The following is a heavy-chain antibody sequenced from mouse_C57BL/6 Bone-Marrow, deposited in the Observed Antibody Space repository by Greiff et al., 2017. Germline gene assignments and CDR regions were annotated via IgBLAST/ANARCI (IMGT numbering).Heavy chain of an antibody. J-gene: IGHJ3*01. D-gene: IGHD1-1*01. V-gene: IGHV1-76*01. CDR1: GYTFTDYY. Sequence: VQLQQSGAELVRPGASVKLSCKASGYTFTDYYINWVKQRPGQGLEWIARIYPGSGNTYYNEKFKGKATLPAENSSSTAYMQLSSLTSEDSAVYFCARTLYYYGSRDWFAYWGQGTLVTVSA. CDR2: IYPGSGNT. CDR3: ARTLYYYGSRDWFAY.